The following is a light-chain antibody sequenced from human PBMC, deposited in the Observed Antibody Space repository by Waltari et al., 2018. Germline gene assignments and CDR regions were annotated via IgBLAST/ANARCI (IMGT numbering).Light chain of an antibody. CDR3: QQYNSYSPT. CDR2: KAS. CDR1: QAISYS. J-gene: IGKJ2*01. V-gene: IGKV1-5*03. Sequence: DIQMTQSPPPLLASVGATVPITCRASQAISYSLTWYQHKPGKAPKLLIYKASSLETGVPSRFSGSGYGTEFTLTISSLQPDDFATYYCQQYNSYSPTFGQGTKLEIK.